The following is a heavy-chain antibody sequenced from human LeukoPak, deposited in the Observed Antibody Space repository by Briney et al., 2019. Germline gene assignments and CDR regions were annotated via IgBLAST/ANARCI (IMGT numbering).Heavy chain of an antibody. CDR1: GFTFSNHA. V-gene: IGHV3-23*01. Sequence: GGSLRLSCAASGFTFSNHAMSWARQAPGKGLEWVSVISDSGGSTYYADSVRGRFTISRDNSKNTLYLQMNSLRAEDTAVYYCAKTRPLDSSSWSHGDYWGQGTLVTVSS. CDR3: AKTRPLDSSSWSHGDY. CDR2: ISDSGGST. D-gene: IGHD6-13*01. J-gene: IGHJ4*02.